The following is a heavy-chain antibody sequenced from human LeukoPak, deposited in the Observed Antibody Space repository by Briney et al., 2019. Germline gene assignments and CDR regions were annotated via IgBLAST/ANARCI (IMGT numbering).Heavy chain of an antibody. CDR2: ISAYNGNT. J-gene: IGHJ4*02. D-gene: IGHD6-19*01. Sequence: ASVKVSCKTSGYTFTNYDINWVRQAPGQGLEWMGWISAYNGNTNYAQKLQGRVTMTTDTSTSTAYMELRSLRSDDTAVYYCARERYSSGWYDYWGQGTLVTVSS. V-gene: IGHV1-18*01. CDR1: GYTFTNYD. CDR3: ARERYSSGWYDY.